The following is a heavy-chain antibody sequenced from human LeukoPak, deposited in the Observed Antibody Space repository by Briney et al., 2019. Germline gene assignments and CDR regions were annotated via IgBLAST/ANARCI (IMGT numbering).Heavy chain of an antibody. CDR2: VKSKTDGGTT. J-gene: IGHJ4*02. CDR3: TTDGVFYFGSGSFDF. Sequence: GGSLRLSCAASGFTFTNAWMSWVRQAPGKGLEWVGRVKSKTDGGTTDYAAPVQGRFTISRDGSKNTLYLQMNSLQTEDTAVYYCTTDGVFYFGSGSFDFWGQGTLVTVSS. V-gene: IGHV3-15*01. D-gene: IGHD3-10*01. CDR1: GFTFTNAW.